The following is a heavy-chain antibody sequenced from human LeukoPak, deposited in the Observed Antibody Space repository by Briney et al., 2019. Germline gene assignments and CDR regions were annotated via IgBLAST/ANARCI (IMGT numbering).Heavy chain of an antibody. CDR1: GFTFSGFW. V-gene: IGHV3-74*01. CDR3: ARHSGGYPGHVDY. J-gene: IGHJ4*02. D-gene: IGHD1-26*01. Sequence: GGSLRLSCAASGFTFSGFWMHWVRQAPGKGQVWISRLYSDGSNTDYADSVKGRFTISRDNSKNTLYLQMNSLRAEDTAVYYCARHSGGYPGHVDYWGQGALVSVSS. CDR2: LYSDGSNT.